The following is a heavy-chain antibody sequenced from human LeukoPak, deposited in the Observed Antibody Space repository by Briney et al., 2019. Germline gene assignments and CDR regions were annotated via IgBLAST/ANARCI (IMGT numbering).Heavy chain of an antibody. CDR1: GFTFSSYA. CDR2: ISGSGGST. J-gene: IGHJ4*02. Sequence: LGGSLRLSCAASGFTFSSYAMSWVRQAPGKGLEWVSAISGSGGSTYYADSVKGRFTISRDNSKNTLYLQMNSLRAEDTAVYYCAKSGAYCGGDCYSEYYFDYWGQGTLVTVSS. CDR3: AKSGAYCGGDCYSEYYFDY. D-gene: IGHD2-21*02. V-gene: IGHV3-23*01.